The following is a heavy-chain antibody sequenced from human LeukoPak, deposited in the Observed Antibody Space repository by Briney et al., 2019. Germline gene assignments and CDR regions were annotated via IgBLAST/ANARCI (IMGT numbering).Heavy chain of an antibody. J-gene: IGHJ4*02. CDR2: IKQDGSEK. CDR3: ARVRWPAANY. D-gene: IGHD2-2*01. CDR1: GFTFSSYS. V-gene: IGHV3-7*01. Sequence: GGSLRLSCAASGFTFSSYSMNWVRQAPGKGLEWVANIKQDGSEKYYVDSVRGRFTISRDNAKNSLYLQMNSLRAEDTAVYYCARVRWPAANYWGQGTLVTVSS.